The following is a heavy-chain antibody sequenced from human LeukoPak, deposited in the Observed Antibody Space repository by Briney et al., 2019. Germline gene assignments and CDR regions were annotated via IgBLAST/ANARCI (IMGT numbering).Heavy chain of an antibody. CDR2: IYYSGST. CDR1: GGSISSGGYY. CDR3: ARDTSSGYYTHNYYYYYGMDV. Sequence: PSETLSLTCTVSGGSISSGGYYWSWIRQHPGKGLEWIGYIYYSGSTNYNPSLKSRVTISVDTSKNQFSLKLSSVTAADTAVYYCARDTSSGYYTHNYYYYYGMDVWGQGTTVTVSS. D-gene: IGHD3-22*01. V-gene: IGHV4-61*08. J-gene: IGHJ6*02.